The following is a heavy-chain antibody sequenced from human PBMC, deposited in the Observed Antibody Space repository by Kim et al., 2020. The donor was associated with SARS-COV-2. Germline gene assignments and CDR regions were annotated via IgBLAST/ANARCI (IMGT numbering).Heavy chain of an antibody. Sequence: GGSLRLSCAASGFTFTAYWMGWVRQAPRKGLEWVANINKDGSDTNYVDSVRGRFAISREKAKNSLDLHMISLRAEDTARYYCARWGGGVYYWGQGALVTV. CDR3: ARWGGGVYY. J-gene: IGHJ4*02. D-gene: IGHD3-16*01. CDR1: GFTFTAYW. CDR2: INKDGSDT. V-gene: IGHV3-7*01.